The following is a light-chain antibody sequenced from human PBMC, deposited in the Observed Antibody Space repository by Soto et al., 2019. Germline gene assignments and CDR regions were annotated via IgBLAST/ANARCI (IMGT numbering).Light chain of an antibody. V-gene: IGLV2-14*01. J-gene: IGLJ1*01. CDR1: SSDVGAYNY. CDR2: DVR. Sequence: QSVLAQPASVSGSPGQSITISCSGTSSDVGAYNYVSWYQKNPGKAPKLLIYDVRYRPSGVSDRFSCSKSCNTAYLVISGPQAEDEADYYCSSFTSRHTYVFGSGTKVTVL. CDR3: SSFTSRHTYV.